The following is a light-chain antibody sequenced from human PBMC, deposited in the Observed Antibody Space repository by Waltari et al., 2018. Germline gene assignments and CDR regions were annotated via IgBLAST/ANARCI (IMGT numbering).Light chain of an antibody. Sequence: QSALTQPRSVSGSPGQSVTISCTGTSSDVGGYNYVPWYQQHPGKAPKLMIYDVSKLPSGVPVRFSGSKAGNTASLTISGLQAEDEADYYCCSYAGSYVVFGGGTKLTVL. CDR1: SSDVGGYNY. V-gene: IGLV2-11*01. CDR3: CSYAGSYVV. J-gene: IGLJ2*01. CDR2: DVS.